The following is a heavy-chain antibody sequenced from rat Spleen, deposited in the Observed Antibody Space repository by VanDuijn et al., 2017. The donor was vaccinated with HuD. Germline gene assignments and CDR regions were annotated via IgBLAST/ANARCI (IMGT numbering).Heavy chain of an antibody. Sequence: EVQLVESGGGLVQPGRSLKLSCVASGFTFNNYWMNWIRQAPGKGLEWVASISNSGGSIYYPDSVKGRFTISRDNAKSTLYLQMNSLRYEDTATYFCGKDMNYFSTYPFYLMGAWGQGTSVTVSS. V-gene: IGHV5-31*01. CDR1: GFTFNNYW. CDR3: GKDMNYFSTYPFYLMGA. J-gene: IGHJ4*01. D-gene: IGHD1-2*01. CDR2: ISNSGGSI.